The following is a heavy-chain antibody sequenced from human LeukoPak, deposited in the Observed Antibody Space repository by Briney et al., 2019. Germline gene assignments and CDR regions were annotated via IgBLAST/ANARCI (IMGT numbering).Heavy chain of an antibody. Sequence: ASVTVSCKASGFTFTNSAVQWVRQARGQRLEWIGWIVVGSGNSNYAQKFQERVTITRDMSTSTAYMELSSLRSEDTAVYYCAADLPYSNYGPLDYWGQGTLVTVSS. CDR1: GFTFTNSA. CDR3: AADLPYSNYGPLDY. CDR2: IVVGSGNS. V-gene: IGHV1-58*01. D-gene: IGHD4-11*01. J-gene: IGHJ4*02.